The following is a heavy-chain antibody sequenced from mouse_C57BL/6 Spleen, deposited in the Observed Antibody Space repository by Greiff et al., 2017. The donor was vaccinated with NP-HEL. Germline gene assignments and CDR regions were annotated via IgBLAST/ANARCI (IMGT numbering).Heavy chain of an antibody. D-gene: IGHD4-1*01. Sequence: QVQLQQSGAELARPGASVKLSCKASGYTFTSYGISWVKQRTGQGLEWIGEIYPRSGNTYYNEKFKGKATLTADKSSSTAYMELRSLTSEDSAVYFCAREGANWDLYYFDYWGQGTTLTVSS. V-gene: IGHV1-81*01. CDR3: AREGANWDLYYFDY. CDR1: GYTFTSYG. CDR2: IYPRSGNT. J-gene: IGHJ2*01.